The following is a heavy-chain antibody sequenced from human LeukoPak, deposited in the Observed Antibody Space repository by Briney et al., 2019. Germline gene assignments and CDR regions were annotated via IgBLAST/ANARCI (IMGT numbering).Heavy chain of an antibody. Sequence: GRSLRLSCAASGFTFSSYAMHWVRQAPGKGLEWVAVISYDGSNKYYADSVKGRFTISRHNSKNTLYLQMNSLRAEDTAVYYCASGWNYVDYWGQGTLVTVSS. J-gene: IGHJ4*02. CDR2: ISYDGSNK. CDR3: ASGWNYVDY. CDR1: GFTFSSYA. D-gene: IGHD6-19*01. V-gene: IGHV3-30*14.